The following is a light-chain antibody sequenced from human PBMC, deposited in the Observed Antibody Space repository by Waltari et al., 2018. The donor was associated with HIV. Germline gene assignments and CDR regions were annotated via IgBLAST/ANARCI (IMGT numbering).Light chain of an antibody. CDR3: CSCPRSGIRYV. J-gene: IGLJ1*01. Sequence: QSVLTQPPSASGTPGQRVTISCSGSSSNIGSTSVYWYQQLPGMAPKLLIYRNNQRPSGVSNRFSGSKSGNTASLTISGLQAEDEADYYCCSCPRSGIRYVFGTGTKVTVL. CDR2: RNN. V-gene: IGLV1-44*01. CDR1: SSNIGSTS.